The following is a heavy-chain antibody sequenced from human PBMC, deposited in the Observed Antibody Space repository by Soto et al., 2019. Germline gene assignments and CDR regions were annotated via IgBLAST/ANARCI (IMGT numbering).Heavy chain of an antibody. V-gene: IGHV4-4*02. CDR1: GDSISSSNW. CDR3: SRVTRADALEI. J-gene: IGHJ3*02. Sequence: QVQLQESGPGLVKPSGTLSLTCAVSGDSISSSNWWSWVRQPPGKGLEWIGEEYHSGSTNYNPSRKSQFTISVNKSKNQLSLKLSSVTAADTALYYYSRVTRADALEIWGQGTMVTVSS. CDR2: EYHSGST.